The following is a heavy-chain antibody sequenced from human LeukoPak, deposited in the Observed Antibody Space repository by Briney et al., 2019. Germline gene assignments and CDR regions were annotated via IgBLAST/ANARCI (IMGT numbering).Heavy chain of an antibody. Sequence: GGSLRLSCAASGFTFSSYEMNWIRPAPGKGLEWVSVMYTLGNTNYADSVRGRFTISRDNSKNTLYLQMNSLRAEDTAAYYCAGYGGSYPYYMDVWGKGTTVTISS. D-gene: IGHD1-26*01. CDR3: AGYGGSYPYYMDV. J-gene: IGHJ6*03. CDR2: MYTLGNT. CDR1: GFTFSSYE. V-gene: IGHV3-66*01.